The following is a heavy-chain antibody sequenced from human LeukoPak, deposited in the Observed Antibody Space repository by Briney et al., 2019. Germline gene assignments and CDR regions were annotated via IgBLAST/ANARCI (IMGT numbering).Heavy chain of an antibody. Sequence: ASVKVSCKASGGTFSSYAISWVRQAPGQGLEWMGRIIPILGIANYAQKFQGRVTITADKSTSTAYMELSGLRSEDTAVYYCARDRGAYDSSGYYADYWGQGTLVTVSS. J-gene: IGHJ4*02. V-gene: IGHV1-69*04. D-gene: IGHD3-22*01. CDR1: GGTFSSYA. CDR3: ARDRGAYDSSGYYADY. CDR2: IIPILGIA.